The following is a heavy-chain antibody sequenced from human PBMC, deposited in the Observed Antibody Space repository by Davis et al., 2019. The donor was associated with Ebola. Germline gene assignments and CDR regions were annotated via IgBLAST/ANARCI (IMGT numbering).Heavy chain of an antibody. Sequence: ASVKVSCKASGYTFSNYDINWVRQATGQGLEWMGWMNPNSGNTNYAQKLQGRVTMTTDTSTSTAYMELRSLRSDDTAVYYCARDSYLLGFRDREGNDYWGQGTLVTVSS. V-gene: IGHV1-18*01. CDR2: MNPNSGNT. J-gene: IGHJ4*02. CDR3: ARDSYLLGFRDREGNDY. D-gene: IGHD3-10*01. CDR1: GYTFSNYD.